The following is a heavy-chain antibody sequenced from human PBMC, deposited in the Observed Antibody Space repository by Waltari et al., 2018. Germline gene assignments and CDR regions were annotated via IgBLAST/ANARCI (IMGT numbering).Heavy chain of an antibody. J-gene: IGHJ4*02. Sequence: QESGPGLVKPSETLSLTCNVSGGSMSNYYWSWIRQPPGKGLEWIGYIYYSGTTNYNPSLKSRVTMSVDTSKNQFSLKLTSVTAADTAVYYCARGSGRQLTYWGQGTLVTVSS. D-gene: IGHD6-13*01. CDR2: IYYSGTT. V-gene: IGHV4-59*01. CDR3: ARGSGRQLTY. CDR1: GGSMSNYY.